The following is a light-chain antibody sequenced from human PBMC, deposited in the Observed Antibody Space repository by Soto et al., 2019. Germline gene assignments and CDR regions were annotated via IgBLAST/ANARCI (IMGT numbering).Light chain of an antibody. V-gene: IGLV2-14*01. J-gene: IGLJ2*01. CDR1: SSDVGGYNY. CDR2: DVS. CDR3: SSYTSSSTLSVV. Sequence: QSVLTQPASVSASPGQSITISCTGTSSDVGGYNYVSWYQQHPGKAPKLMIYDVSNRPSGVSNRFSGSKSGNTASLTISGLQAEDEADYYCSSYTSSSTLSVVFGGGTKLTVL.